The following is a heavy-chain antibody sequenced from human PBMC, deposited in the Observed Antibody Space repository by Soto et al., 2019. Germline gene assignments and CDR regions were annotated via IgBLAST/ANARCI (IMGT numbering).Heavy chain of an antibody. CDR1: GFTFENYA. J-gene: IGHJ6*02. Sequence: GSLRLSCVTSGFTFENYAMSWVRQAPGKGLEWVSAISGSGGTTYYSDSVKGRFTISRDNSKNTVYLQMNDLRVEDAAEYFCAKDSWAIFGVPAGEYYAMDVWGQGTTVTVSS. CDR2: ISGSGGTT. CDR3: AKDSWAIFGVPAGEYYAMDV. V-gene: IGHV3-23*01. D-gene: IGHD3-3*01.